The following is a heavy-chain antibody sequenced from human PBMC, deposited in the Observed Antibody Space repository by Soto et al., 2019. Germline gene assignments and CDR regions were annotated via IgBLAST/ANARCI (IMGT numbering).Heavy chain of an antibody. D-gene: IGHD2-15*01. CDR2: ISYDGSNK. V-gene: IGHV3-30-3*01. CDR1: GFTFSSYA. CDR3: ARDRVVVAATHRFGPPDY. J-gene: IGHJ4*02. Sequence: HPGGSLRLSCAASGFTFSSYAMHWVRQAPGKGLEWVAVISYDGSNKYYADSVKGRFTISRDNSKNTLYLQMNSLRAEDTAVYYCARDRVVVAATHRFGPPDYWGQGTLVTVSS.